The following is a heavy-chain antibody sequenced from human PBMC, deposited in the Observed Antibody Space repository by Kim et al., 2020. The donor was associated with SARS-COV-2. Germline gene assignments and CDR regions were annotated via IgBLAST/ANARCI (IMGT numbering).Heavy chain of an antibody. J-gene: IGHJ6*02. V-gene: IGHV3-30*18. CDR2: ISYDGSNK. CDR3: AKDMVREPPFYYYYYGMDV. Sequence: GGSLRLSCAASGFTFSSYGMHWVRQAPGKGLEWVAVISYDGSNKYYADSVKGRFTISRDNSKNTLYLQMNSLRAEDTAVYYCAKDMVREPPFYYYYYGMDVWGQGTTVTVSS. D-gene: IGHD3-10*01. CDR1: GFTFSSYG.